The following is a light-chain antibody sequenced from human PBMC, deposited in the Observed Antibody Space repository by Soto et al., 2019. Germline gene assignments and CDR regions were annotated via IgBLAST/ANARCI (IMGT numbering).Light chain of an antibody. CDR1: QDIRDD. CDR2: GAS. J-gene: IGKJ1*01. CDR3: LQYNDYPWT. Sequence: DIPMTQSPSSLSASVGDRVTVTCRATQDIRDDLGWYQQKPGKAPKRLVYGASVLQSGVPSRFSGSGSGTEFTLTISSLQPEDFATYYCLQYNDYPWTFGQGTKVEVK. V-gene: IGKV1-17*01.